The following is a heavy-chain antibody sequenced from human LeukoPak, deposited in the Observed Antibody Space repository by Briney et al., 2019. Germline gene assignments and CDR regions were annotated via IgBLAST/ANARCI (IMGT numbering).Heavy chain of an antibody. CDR1: GGSISSYY. Sequence: SETLSLTCTVSGGSISSYYWSWIRQPPGKGLEWIGYIYYSGSTNYNPSLKSRVTISVDTSKNQFSLKLSSVTAADTAVYYCARDRSSNAFDIWGQGTMVTVSS. CDR2: IYYSGST. V-gene: IGHV4-59*01. J-gene: IGHJ3*02. CDR3: ARDRSSNAFDI.